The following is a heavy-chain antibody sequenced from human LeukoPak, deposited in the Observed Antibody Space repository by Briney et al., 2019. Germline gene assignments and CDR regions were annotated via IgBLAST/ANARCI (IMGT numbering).Heavy chain of an antibody. Sequence: GGSLRLSCAASGFTFSNFAVHWVRQAPGKGPEYVGVISSSGDTTYFANAVQGRFTISRDNSKNTVYLQMGSLRVEDTAVYYCAKDEAGYSSGWGQGTLVTVSS. CDR1: GFTFSNFA. J-gene: IGHJ4*02. D-gene: IGHD6-19*01. CDR2: ISSSGDTT. CDR3: AKDEAGYSSG. V-gene: IGHV3-64*01.